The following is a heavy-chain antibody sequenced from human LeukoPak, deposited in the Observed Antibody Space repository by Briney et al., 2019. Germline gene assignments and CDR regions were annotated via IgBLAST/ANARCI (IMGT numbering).Heavy chain of an antibody. CDR2: IYYSGRT. CDR1: GGSISSGDYY. D-gene: IGHD2-15*01. V-gene: IGHV4-30-4*01. J-gene: IGHJ4*02. CDR3: ARDVRRRSASNYFDY. Sequence: SQTLSFTCTVSGGSISSGDYYWSWIRQSPGKGLEWIGYIYYSGRTYYNPSLKSRVTISADTSKNHFSLNVSSVTAADTAVYYCARDVRRRSASNYFDYWGQGTLVTVSS.